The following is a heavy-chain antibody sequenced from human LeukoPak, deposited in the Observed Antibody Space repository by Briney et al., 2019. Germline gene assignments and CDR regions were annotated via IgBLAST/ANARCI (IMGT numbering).Heavy chain of an antibody. CDR1: GFTFSDYY. V-gene: IGHV3-11*06. Sequence: GGSLRLSCAASGFTFSDYYMSWLRQAPGKGLEWVSYITSSSSSTNYADCVKGRFTISRDNAKNSLYLQMNSLRAEDTAVYYCARGESGYCSGGSCHYFFDYWGQGTLVTVSP. D-gene: IGHD2-15*01. J-gene: IGHJ4*02. CDR2: ITSSSSST. CDR3: ARGESGYCSGGSCHYFFDY.